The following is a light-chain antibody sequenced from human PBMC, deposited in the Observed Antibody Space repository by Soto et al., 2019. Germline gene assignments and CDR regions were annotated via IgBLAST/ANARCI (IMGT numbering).Light chain of an antibody. CDR1: QSVSSSY. J-gene: IGKJ1*01. Sequence: EIVLTQSPGTLSLSPGERATLSCRASQSVSSSYLAWYQQKPGQAPRLLIYGASSRATGIPDRFGGSGSGTDFTLTISRLEPEDFAVYYCQQYGSSPCTFGQGTKVDIK. CDR3: QQYGSSPCT. CDR2: GAS. V-gene: IGKV3-20*01.